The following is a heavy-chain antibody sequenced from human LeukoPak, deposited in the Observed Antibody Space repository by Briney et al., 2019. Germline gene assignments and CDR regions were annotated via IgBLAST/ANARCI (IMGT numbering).Heavy chain of an antibody. J-gene: IGHJ4*02. V-gene: IGHV3-49*04. Sequence: GRSLRLSCTASGFTFGDYAMSWVRQAPGKGLEWVGFIRSKAYGGTTEYAASVKGRFTTSRDDSKSIAYLQMNSLKTEDTAVYYCTREERRLGELSLAYWGQGTLVTVSS. CDR2: IRSKAYGGTT. D-gene: IGHD3-16*02. CDR3: TREERRLGELSLAY. CDR1: GFTFGDYA.